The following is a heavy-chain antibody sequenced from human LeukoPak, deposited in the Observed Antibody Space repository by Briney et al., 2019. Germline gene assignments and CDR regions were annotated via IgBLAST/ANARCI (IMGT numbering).Heavy chain of an antibody. Sequence: SETLSLTCTVSGGSISSSDYYWGWIRQPPGKGLEWIGSICYSGSTYYNPSLKSRVTISVDTSKNQFSLKLSSVTAADTAVYYCARRSPHYDILTGPWGQGTLVTVSS. J-gene: IGHJ5*02. CDR3: ARRSPHYDILTGP. CDR1: GGSISSSDYY. V-gene: IGHV4-39*01. D-gene: IGHD3-9*01. CDR2: ICYSGST.